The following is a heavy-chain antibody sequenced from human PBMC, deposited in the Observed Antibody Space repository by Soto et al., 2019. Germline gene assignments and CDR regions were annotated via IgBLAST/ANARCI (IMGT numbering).Heavy chain of an antibody. Sequence: PGESLKISCKGSGYSFTSYWIGWVRQMPGKGLEWMGIIYPGDSDTRYSPYFQGQVTISADKSISTAYLQWSSLKASDTAMYYCARASAVAGPTGDYWGQGTLVTVSS. V-gene: IGHV5-51*01. J-gene: IGHJ4*02. CDR1: GYSFTSYW. D-gene: IGHD6-19*01. CDR2: IYPGDSDT. CDR3: ARASAVAGPTGDY.